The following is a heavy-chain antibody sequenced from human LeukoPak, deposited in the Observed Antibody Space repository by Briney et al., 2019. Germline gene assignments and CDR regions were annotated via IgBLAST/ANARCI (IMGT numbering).Heavy chain of an antibody. CDR2: ISLVGTNK. Sequence: PGGSLRLSCAASGLTFSSYAMHWVRQAPGKGLEWVAVISLVGTNKYYADSLKGRFTISRDNSKNPLYLQMNSLRAEDTAVYHCARDGGDYYPTAYYFHYWGQGTLVTVSS. V-gene: IGHV3-30*04. J-gene: IGHJ4*02. D-gene: IGHD2-21*02. CDR3: ARDGGDYYPTAYYFHY. CDR1: GLTFSSYA.